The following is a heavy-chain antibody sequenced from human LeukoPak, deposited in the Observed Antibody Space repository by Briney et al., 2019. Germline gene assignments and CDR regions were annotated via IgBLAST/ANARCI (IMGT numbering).Heavy chain of an antibody. Sequence: PSGTLSLACAVSGGSISSSNWWSWVRQPPGKGLEWIGEIYHSGSTNYNPSLKSRVTISVDKSKNQFSLKLSSVTAADTAVYYCARVEAVAANTLIDYWGQGTLVTVSS. CDR3: ARVEAVAANTLIDY. V-gene: IGHV4-4*02. J-gene: IGHJ4*02. D-gene: IGHD2-15*01. CDR1: GGSISSSNW. CDR2: IYHSGST.